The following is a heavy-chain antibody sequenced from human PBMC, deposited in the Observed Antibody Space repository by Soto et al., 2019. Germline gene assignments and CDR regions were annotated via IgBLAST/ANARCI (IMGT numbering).Heavy chain of an antibody. CDR2: SRDKANSYTT. CDR1: GFTFSDHY. V-gene: IGHV3-72*01. CDR3: ARASHFGDYYCYMDV. J-gene: IGHJ6*03. Sequence: GGSLRLSCAVSGFTFSDHYMDWVRQAPGKGLEWVGRSRDKANSYTTEYAAYVKGRFTISRDGSRNSLYLQINSLKTEETAVYYCARASHFGDYYCYMDVWGKGTTVTVSS. D-gene: IGHD2-15*01.